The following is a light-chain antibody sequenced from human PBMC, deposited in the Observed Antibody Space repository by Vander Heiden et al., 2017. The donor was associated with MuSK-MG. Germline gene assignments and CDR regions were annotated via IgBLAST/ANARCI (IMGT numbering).Light chain of an antibody. CDR2: WAS. J-gene: IGKJ2*01. Sequence: DIVMTQSPDSLAVSLGERATINCKSSQSVLYSSNNKNYLAWYQQKPGQPPKVLIYWASTRESGVTDRFSGSGSGTDFSLTISSLQAEDVAVYYCQQYYSTPDTFGQGTKLEIK. CDR1: QSVLYSSNNKNY. V-gene: IGKV4-1*01. CDR3: QQYYSTPDT.